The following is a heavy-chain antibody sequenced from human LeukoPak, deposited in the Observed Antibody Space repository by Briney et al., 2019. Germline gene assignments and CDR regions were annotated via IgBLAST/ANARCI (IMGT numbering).Heavy chain of an antibody. D-gene: IGHD3-10*01. V-gene: IGHV4-34*01. J-gene: IGHJ5*02. CDR1: GGSFSGYY. CDR3: ARSYDSGP. CDR2: INHSGST. Sequence: KPSETLSLTCAVYGGSFSGYYWSWIRQPPGKGLEWIGEINHSGSTNYNPSLKSRVTISVDTSKNQFSLKLSSVTAADTAVYYCARSYDSGPWGQGTLVTVSS.